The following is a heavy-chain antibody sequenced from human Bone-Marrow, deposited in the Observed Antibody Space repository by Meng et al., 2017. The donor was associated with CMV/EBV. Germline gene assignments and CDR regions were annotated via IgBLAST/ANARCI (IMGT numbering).Heavy chain of an antibody. J-gene: IGHJ4*02. V-gene: IGHV3-21*01. Sequence: GESLKISCAASGFTFSSYSMNWVRQAPGKGLEWVSSISSSSSYIYYADSVKGRFTISRDNAKNSLYLQMNSLRAEDTAVYYCARDRTGTKGLDYWGQGTLVTVSS. CDR2: ISSSSSYI. D-gene: IGHD1-7*01. CDR1: GFTFSSYS. CDR3: ARDRTGTKGLDY.